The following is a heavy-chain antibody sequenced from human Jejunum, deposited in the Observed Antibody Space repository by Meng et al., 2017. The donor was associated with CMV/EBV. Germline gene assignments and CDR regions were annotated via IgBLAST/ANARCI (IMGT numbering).Heavy chain of an antibody. CDR1: GYTFTSYY. D-gene: IGHD3-16*01. V-gene: IGHV1-46*01. Sequence: QVQLVQSGAEVKKPGASVKLPCKASGYTFTSYYMHWVRQAPGQGLEWMGLINPSRGSTNYPQKFQGRVTMTRDKSTSTVDMEVTSLRFDDTAVYYCARGTQGAYLDIWGQGTLVTVSS. J-gene: IGHJ4*02. CDR2: INPSRGST. CDR3: ARGTQGAYLDI.